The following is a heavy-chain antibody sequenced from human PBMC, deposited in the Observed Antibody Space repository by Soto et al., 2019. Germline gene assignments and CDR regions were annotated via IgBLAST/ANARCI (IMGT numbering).Heavy chain of an antibody. V-gene: IGHV1-3*01. CDR2: IYAGNGDT. CDR3: ARGVLISVGLPASFDY. Sequence: QVQLVQSETEVTKPGASVKVSCQASGYTFDNYAIHWVRQAPGQSLEWMGWIYAGNGDTQNSQNFQDRVTITMDTSASTAYIELHSLRSEGTAVYYCARGVLISVGLPASFDYWRQGTLVTVSS. D-gene: IGHD2-2*01. CDR1: GYTFDNYA. J-gene: IGHJ4*02.